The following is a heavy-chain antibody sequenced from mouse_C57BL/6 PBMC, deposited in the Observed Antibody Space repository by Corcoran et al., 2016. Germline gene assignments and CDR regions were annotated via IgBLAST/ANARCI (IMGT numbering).Heavy chain of an antibody. CDR1: GYTFTGYG. CDR2: IYPTSGTT. J-gene: IGHJ4*01. Sequence: QVQLQQSGAELARPGASVKLSCKASGYTFTGYGMSWVKQRSGKGLEWIGEIYPTSGTTDYNERFKGKATLTADKSSSTAYMELRSLTSEDSAVYVCARRLPYAMDYWGKGTSGTVS. V-gene: IGHV1-81*01. D-gene: IGHD6-1*01. CDR3: ARRLPYAMDY.